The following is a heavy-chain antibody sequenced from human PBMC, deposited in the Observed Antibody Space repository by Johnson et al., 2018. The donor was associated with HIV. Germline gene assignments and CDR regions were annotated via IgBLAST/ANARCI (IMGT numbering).Heavy chain of an antibody. CDR3: ARGGITFGGVIAPGAFDI. J-gene: IGHJ3*02. CDR2: ISSNGGST. D-gene: IGHD3-16*02. V-gene: IGHV3-64*01. CDR1: GFTFSSYA. Sequence: VQLVESGGGLVQPGGSLRLSCAASGFTFSSYAMHWVRQAPGKGLAYVSAISSNGGSTYYANSVTGRFTISRDNSKNTLYLQMGSLRAEDMAVYYCARGGITFGGVIAPGAFDIWGQGTMVTVSS.